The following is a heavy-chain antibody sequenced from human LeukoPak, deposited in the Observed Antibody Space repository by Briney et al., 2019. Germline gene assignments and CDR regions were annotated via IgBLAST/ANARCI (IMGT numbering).Heavy chain of an antibody. CDR3: ARESGSYGSLGYYYYGMDV. D-gene: IGHD5-18*01. V-gene: IGHV3-66*01. J-gene: IGHJ6*02. Sequence: PGGSLRLSCAASGFTVSSNCMSWVRQTPGKGLEWVSVIYSGGSTYYADSVKGRFTISRDNSKNTLYLQMNSLRAEDTAVYYCARESGSYGSLGYYYYGMDVWGQGTTVTVSS. CDR2: IYSGGST. CDR1: GFTVSSNC.